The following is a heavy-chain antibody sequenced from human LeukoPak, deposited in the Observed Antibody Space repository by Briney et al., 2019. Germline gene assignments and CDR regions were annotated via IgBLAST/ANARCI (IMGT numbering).Heavy chain of an antibody. CDR2: LYSDGNT. Sequence: GGSLRLSCAASGFTVITNVMTWVRQAPGKGLEWVSVLYSDGNTKYADSVQGRFTISRDNSKNTLYLEMNSLSPDDTAVYYCARGVEPLAANTLAYWGQGTLVTVSS. D-gene: IGHD1-14*01. J-gene: IGHJ4*02. V-gene: IGHV3-53*01. CDR3: ARGVEPLAANTLAY. CDR1: GFTVITNV.